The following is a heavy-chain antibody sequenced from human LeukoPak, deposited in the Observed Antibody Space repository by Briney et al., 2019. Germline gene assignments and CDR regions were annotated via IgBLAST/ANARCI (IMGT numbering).Heavy chain of an antibody. D-gene: IGHD3-22*01. J-gene: IGHJ4*02. Sequence: PLASVTVSCKASGYTFTGYYMHWVRQAPGQGLEWMGWINSYSGGTSYPQKFQGRVTMTRDTSIRTVYLELSRLRSDDTAIYYCARDKPLYSYDSSGLLDNWGQGTLVTVSS. V-gene: IGHV1-2*02. CDR2: INSYSGGT. CDR1: GYTFTGYY. CDR3: ARDKPLYSYDSSGLLDN.